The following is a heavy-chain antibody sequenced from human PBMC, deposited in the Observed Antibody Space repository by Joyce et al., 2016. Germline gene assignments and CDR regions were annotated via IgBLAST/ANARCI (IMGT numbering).Heavy chain of an antibody. CDR3: VRVRQSGNINDY. Sequence: QMQLVQSGAEVKKPGSSVKVSCRAFGGTRSGYAISWSRQAPGQGLEWMGGITPIFATAKYAQKFQTRLTITADKSTNTAYMELSSLRSEDTAIYYCVRVRQSGNINDYWGQGTQVTVSS. V-gene: IGHV1-69*06. CDR2: ITPIFATA. J-gene: IGHJ4*02. CDR1: GGTRSGYA.